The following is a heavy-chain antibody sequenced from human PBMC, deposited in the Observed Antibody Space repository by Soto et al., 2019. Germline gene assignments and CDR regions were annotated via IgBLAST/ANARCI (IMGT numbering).Heavy chain of an antibody. CDR2: ISAYNGNT. V-gene: IGHV1-18*01. J-gene: IGHJ6*02. Sequence: ASVKVSCKASGYTFTSYGISWVRQAPGQGLEWMGWISAYNGNTNYAQKLQGRVTMTTDTSTSTAYMELRSLRSDDTAVYYCARDGDCSGGSCYLENYYYYYGMDVWGQGTTVTVSS. CDR3: ARDGDCSGGSCYLENYYYYYGMDV. CDR1: GYTFTSYG. D-gene: IGHD2-15*01.